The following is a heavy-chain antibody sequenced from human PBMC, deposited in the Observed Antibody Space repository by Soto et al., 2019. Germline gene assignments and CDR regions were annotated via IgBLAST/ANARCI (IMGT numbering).Heavy chain of an antibody. CDR1: GFTFSSYG. Sequence: QVQLVESGGGVVQPGRSLRLSCAASGFTFSSYGMHWVRQAPGKGLEWVAVISYDGSNKYYADSVKGRFTISRDNSKNALYLQIIRLRADDTAVYYCPKVLLFFGELAPSLGGMDVWGQGTTVTVFS. CDR3: PKVLLFFGELAPSLGGMDV. CDR2: ISYDGSNK. J-gene: IGHJ6*02. D-gene: IGHD3-10*01. V-gene: IGHV3-30*18.